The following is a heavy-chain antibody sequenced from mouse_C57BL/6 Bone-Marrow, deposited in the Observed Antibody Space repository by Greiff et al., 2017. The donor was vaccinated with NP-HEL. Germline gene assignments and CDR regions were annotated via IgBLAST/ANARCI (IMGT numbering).Heavy chain of an antibody. CDR2: INPSNGGT. V-gene: IGHV1-53*01. CDR3: ARERIRRAHFDY. D-gene: IGHD3-1*01. CDR1: GYTFTSYW. Sequence: QVQLQQPGTELVKPGASVKLSCKASGYTFTSYWMHWVKQRPGQGLEWIGNINPSNGGTNYNEKFKSKATLTVDQSSSTAYMQLSSLTSEDSAVYYCARERIRRAHFDYWGQGTTLTVSS. J-gene: IGHJ2*01.